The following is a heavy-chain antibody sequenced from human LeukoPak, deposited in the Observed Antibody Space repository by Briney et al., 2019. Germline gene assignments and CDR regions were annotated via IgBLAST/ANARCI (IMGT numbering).Heavy chain of an antibody. Sequence: PGGSLRLSCAASGFTFSSYGMSWVRQAPGKGLEWVSAISGSGGSTYYADSVKGRFTISRDNSKNTLYLQMNSLRAEDTAVYYCAKGGYSNYDYYMDVWGKGTTVTVSS. J-gene: IGHJ6*03. V-gene: IGHV3-23*01. D-gene: IGHD4-11*01. CDR3: AKGGYSNYDYYMDV. CDR2: ISGSGGST. CDR1: GFTFSSYG.